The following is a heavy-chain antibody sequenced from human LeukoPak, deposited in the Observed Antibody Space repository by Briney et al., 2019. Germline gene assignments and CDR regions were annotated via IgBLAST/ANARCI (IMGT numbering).Heavy chain of an antibody. J-gene: IGHJ4*02. CDR1: GFTFSSYA. D-gene: IGHD3-10*01. Sequence: GGSLRLSCAASGFTFSSYAMHWVRQAPGKGLEWVAVISYDGSNKYYADSVKGRFTISRDNSKNTLYLQMNSLRAEDTAVYYCARDLLSKYYGSGSYPYYWGQGTLVTVSS. CDR3: ARDLLSKYYGSGSYPYY. V-gene: IGHV3-30*04. CDR2: ISYDGSNK.